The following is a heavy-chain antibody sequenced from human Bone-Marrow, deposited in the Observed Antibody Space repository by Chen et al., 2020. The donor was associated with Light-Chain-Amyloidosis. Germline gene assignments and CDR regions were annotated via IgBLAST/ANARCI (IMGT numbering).Heavy chain of an antibody. J-gene: IGHJ4*02. D-gene: IGHD5-12*01. Sequence: DVQLLESGGGLVQPGGPLSPACAASGVTFRTSWMHWVRQAPGKGLVWVSRINPDGTRVDYADSVRGRFTISRDDAKSTVYLQMNSLRAEDTAVYYCSREFTGYDDYWGQGTLVTVSS. CDR2: INPDGTRV. CDR1: GVTFRTSW. CDR3: SREFTGYDDY. V-gene: IGHV3-74*01.